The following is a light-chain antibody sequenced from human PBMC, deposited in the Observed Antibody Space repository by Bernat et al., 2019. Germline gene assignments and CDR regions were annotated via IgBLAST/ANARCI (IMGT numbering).Light chain of an antibody. CDR3: QQYGSSPLT. J-gene: IGKJ4*01. CDR1: QSVSSSY. CDR2: GAS. Sequence: EIVLTQSPGTLSLSPGERATLPCRASQSVSSSYVAWYQQKPGQAPRLLIYGASSRATGIPDRFSGSGSGTDFTLTISRLEPEDFAVYYCQQYGSSPLTFGGGTTVEIK. V-gene: IGKV3-20*01.